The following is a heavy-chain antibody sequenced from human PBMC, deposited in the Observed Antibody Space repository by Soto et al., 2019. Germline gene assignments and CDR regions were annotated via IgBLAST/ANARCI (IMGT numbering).Heavy chain of an antibody. J-gene: IGHJ5*02. CDR3: ARLLIPGWFDP. V-gene: IGHV4-39*01. Sequence: SETLSLTCTVSGGSISSSNCYWGWIRQPPGEGLEWIGTIYYDGSTYYNSSLKSRVTILVDTSKNQFSLNLNSVTAADTAVYYCARLLIPGWFDPWGQGTLVTVSS. CDR1: GGSISSSNCY. CDR2: IYYDGST.